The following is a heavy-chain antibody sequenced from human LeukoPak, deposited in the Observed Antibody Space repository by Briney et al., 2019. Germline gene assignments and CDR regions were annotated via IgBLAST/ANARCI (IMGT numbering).Heavy chain of an antibody. V-gene: IGHV3-23*01. Sequence: GGSLRLSCAASGFTFSSYAMSWVRQAPGKGLEWVSAISCSGGSTYYADSVKGRFTISRDNPKNTLYLQMNSLRAEDTAVYYCAKEKEWELQYYFDYWGQGTLVTVSS. J-gene: IGHJ4*02. CDR3: AKEKEWELQYYFDY. CDR2: ISCSGGST. D-gene: IGHD1-26*01. CDR1: GFTFSSYA.